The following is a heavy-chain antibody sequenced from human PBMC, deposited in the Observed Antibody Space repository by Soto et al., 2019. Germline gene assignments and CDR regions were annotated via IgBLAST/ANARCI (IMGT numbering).Heavy chain of an antibody. CDR2: IYYSGST. J-gene: IGHJ4*02. D-gene: IGHD2-15*01. CDR1: GGSISSYY. V-gene: IGHV4-59*01. Sequence: QVQLQESGPGLVKPSETLSLTCTVSGGSISSYYWSWIRQPPGKGLEWIGYIYYSGSTNYNPSLTSRFTISVDTSKNQFSLKLSSVTAADTAVYYCAGTRGYCSGGSCPTVVDYWGQGTLVTVSS. CDR3: AGTRGYCSGGSCPTVVDY.